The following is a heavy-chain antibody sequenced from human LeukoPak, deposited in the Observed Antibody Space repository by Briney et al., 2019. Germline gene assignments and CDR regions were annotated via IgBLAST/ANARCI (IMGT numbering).Heavy chain of an antibody. CDR1: GGSISSYY. CDR3: ARSYYDFWSGLREINWFDP. CDR2: IYTSGST. V-gene: IGHV4-4*07. D-gene: IGHD3-3*01. J-gene: IGHJ5*02. Sequence: SETLSLTCTVSGGSISSYYWSWIRQPAGKGLEWIGRIYTSGSTNYNPSLKSGVTMSVDTSKNQFSLKLSSVTAADTAVYYCARSYYDFWSGLREINWFDPWGQGTLVTVSS.